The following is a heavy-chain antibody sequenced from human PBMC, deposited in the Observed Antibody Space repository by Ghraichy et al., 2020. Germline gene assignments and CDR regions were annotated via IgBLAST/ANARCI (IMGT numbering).Heavy chain of an antibody. V-gene: IGHV3-11*01. Sequence: GGSLRLSCAASGFTFSDYYMGWIRQAPGKGLEWVSYISISGSTIYYAGSVKGRFTISRDNAKNSLYLQMNSLRAEDTAVYYCARVLVESYYFDYWGQGTLVTVSS. J-gene: IGHJ4*02. CDR1: GFTFSDYY. D-gene: IGHD1-26*01. CDR2: ISISGSTI. CDR3: ARVLVESYYFDY.